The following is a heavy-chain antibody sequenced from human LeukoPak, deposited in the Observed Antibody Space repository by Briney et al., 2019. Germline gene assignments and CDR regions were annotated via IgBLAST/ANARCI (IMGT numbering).Heavy chain of an antibody. CDR3: ARDLRRRVTAIGYGPREYYYYMDV. D-gene: IGHD2-21*02. CDR2: MYTSGST. J-gene: IGHJ6*03. V-gene: IGHV4-4*07. CDR1: GGSISSYS. Sequence: SETLSLTCTVSGGSISSYSWSWIRQPAVKELEWIGRMYTSGSTKYNPSLKSRVTMSVDTSKNQFSLKLSSVTAADTAVYYCARDLRRRVTAIGYGPREYYYYMDVWGKGTTVTISS.